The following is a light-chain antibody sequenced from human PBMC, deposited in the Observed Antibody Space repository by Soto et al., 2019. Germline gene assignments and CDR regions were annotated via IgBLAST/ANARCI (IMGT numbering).Light chain of an antibody. CDR1: QSIGNS. V-gene: IGKV3-11*01. Sequence: TVLPQSPATLSLSPGEIATLSCKASQSIGNSLGWFQQKPGQAPRLLIDDAFNRATGIPARFTGSGSGSDFTLAISSLEPEDFGVYYCRQRYNWPLTVGGGTKVEIK. CDR3: RQRYNWPLT. J-gene: IGKJ4*01. CDR2: DAF.